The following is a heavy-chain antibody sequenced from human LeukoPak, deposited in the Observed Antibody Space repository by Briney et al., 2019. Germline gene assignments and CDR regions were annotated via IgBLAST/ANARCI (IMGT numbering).Heavy chain of an antibody. CDR1: GFTFSSYA. D-gene: IGHD6-6*01. Sequence: GRSLRLSCAASGFTFSSYAMHWVRQAPGKGLEWVAVISYDGSNKYYADSVKGRFTISRDNSKNALYVQINSLKAEDTAVYYCARRDSSSSLVYWGQGTLVTVSS. J-gene: IGHJ4*02. CDR3: ARRDSSSSLVY. CDR2: ISYDGSNK. V-gene: IGHV3-30*01.